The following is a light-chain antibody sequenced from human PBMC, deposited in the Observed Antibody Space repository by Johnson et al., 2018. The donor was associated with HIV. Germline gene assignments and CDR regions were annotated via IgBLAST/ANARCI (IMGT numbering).Light chain of an antibody. CDR2: ENN. CDR3: GTWDSSLSAL. CDR1: SSNIGNNY. V-gene: IGLV1-51*02. J-gene: IGLJ1*01. Sequence: QPPSVSAAPGQKVTISCSGSSSNIGNNYVSWYQQLPGTAPKLLIYENNKRPSGIPDRFSGSKSGTSATLGITGLQTGDEADYYCGTWDSSLSALFGTGTKVTVL.